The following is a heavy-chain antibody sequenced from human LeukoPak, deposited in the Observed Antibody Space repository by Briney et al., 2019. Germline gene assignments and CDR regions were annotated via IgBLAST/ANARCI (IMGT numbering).Heavy chain of an antibody. CDR3: ARGGEFWGLPPRWYFDL. Sequence: PSQTLSLTCTVSGGSISSGGYYWSWIRQPPGKGLEWIGYIYHSGSTCYNPSLKSRVTISVDRSKNQFSLKLSSVTAADTAVYYCARGGEFWGLPPRWYFDLWGRGTLVTVSS. CDR2: IYHSGST. J-gene: IGHJ2*01. D-gene: IGHD3-10*01. V-gene: IGHV4-30-2*01. CDR1: GGSISSGGYY.